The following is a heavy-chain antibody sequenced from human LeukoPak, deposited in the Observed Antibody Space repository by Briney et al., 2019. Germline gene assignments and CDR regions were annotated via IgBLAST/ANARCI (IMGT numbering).Heavy chain of an antibody. CDR1: GGAFSSYA. J-gene: IGHJ4*01. V-gene: IGHV1-18*01. D-gene: IGHD3-10*01. Sequence: ASVPDSRKASGGAFSSYAISWVRQAPGQGLEWMGWISPYNGNTNYAQKLQGRVTMTTDTSTSTAYMELRSLRSDDTAVYYCARGKFGELLLDYWGQGTRVTVSS. CDR2: ISPYNGNT. CDR3: ARGKFGELLLDY.